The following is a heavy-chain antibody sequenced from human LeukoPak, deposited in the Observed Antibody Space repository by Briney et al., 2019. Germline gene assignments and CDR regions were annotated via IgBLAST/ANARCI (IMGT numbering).Heavy chain of an antibody. V-gene: IGHV4-39*01. D-gene: IGHD1-14*01. CDR1: GGSISSSSYY. CDR3: ARGMEGYYYYYMDV. J-gene: IGHJ6*03. CDR2: IYYSGST. Sequence: SETLSLTCTVSGGSISSSSYYWGWIRQPPGKGLEWIGSIYYSGSTYYNPSLKSRVTISVDTSKNQFSLKLSSVTAADTAVYYCARGMEGYYYYYMDVWGKGTTVTISS.